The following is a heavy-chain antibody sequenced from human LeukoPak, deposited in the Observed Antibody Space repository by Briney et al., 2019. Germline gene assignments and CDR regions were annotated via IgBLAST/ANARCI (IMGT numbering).Heavy chain of an antibody. D-gene: IGHD2-15*01. Sequence: PGGSLRLSCAASGFTFSSYAMSWVRQAPGKGLEWVSAISGSGGSTYYADSVKGRFTISRDNSKNTLYLQMNSLRAEDTAVYYCAKTPNYCSGGSYYWNAFDIWGQGTMVTVSS. CDR3: AKTPNYCSGGSYYWNAFDI. V-gene: IGHV3-23*01. CDR2: ISGSGGST. J-gene: IGHJ3*02. CDR1: GFTFSSYA.